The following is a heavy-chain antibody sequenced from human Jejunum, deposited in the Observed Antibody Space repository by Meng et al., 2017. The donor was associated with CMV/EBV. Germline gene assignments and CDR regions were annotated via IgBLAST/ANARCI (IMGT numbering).Heavy chain of an antibody. J-gene: IGHJ3*01. CDR1: FSFSTFT. V-gene: IGHV3-23*01. CDR3: AKGVTSGSPYRAFDL. CDR2: FDVNGGGAT. D-gene: IGHD3-22*01. Sequence: FSFSTFTMGWVRQAPGKGLECVSTFDVNGGGATLYTDSVKGRFTISRDTSENTLYLQMNSLRVDDTALYYCAKGVTSGSPYRAFDLLGQGTKVTVSS.